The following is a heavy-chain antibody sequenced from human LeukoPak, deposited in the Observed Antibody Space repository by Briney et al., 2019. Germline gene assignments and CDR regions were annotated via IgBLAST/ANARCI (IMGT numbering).Heavy chain of an antibody. CDR1: GYTFTGYY. Sequence: ASVKVSCKASGYTFTGYYMHWVRQAPGQGLEWMGWINPNSGGTNYAQKFQGWVTMTRDTSISTAYMELSRLRSDDTAVYYCATARVLVGATTIWYFDLWGRGTLVTVSS. CDR2: INPNSGGT. D-gene: IGHD1-26*01. CDR3: ATARVLVGATTIWYFDL. J-gene: IGHJ2*01. V-gene: IGHV1-2*04.